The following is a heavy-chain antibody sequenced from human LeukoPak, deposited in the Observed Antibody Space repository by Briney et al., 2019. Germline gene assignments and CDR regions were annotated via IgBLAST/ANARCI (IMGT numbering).Heavy chain of an antibody. CDR1: GYTFTSYD. V-gene: IGHV1-8*03. CDR2: MNPNSGNT. J-gene: IGHJ6*03. D-gene: IGHD6-13*01. Sequence: ASVKVSCKASGYTFTSYDINWVRQATGQGLEWMGWMNPNSGNTGYAQKFQGRVTITRNTSISTAYMELSSLRSEDTAVYYCARSYSSSGYAYYYYMDVWGKGTTVTVSS. CDR3: ARSYSSSGYAYYYYMDV.